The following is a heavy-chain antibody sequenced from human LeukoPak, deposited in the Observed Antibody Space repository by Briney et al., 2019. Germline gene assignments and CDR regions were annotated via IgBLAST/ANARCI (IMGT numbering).Heavy chain of an antibody. D-gene: IGHD6-19*01. V-gene: IGHV1-69*06. CDR3: GRGVITALADYDYYYMDV. CDR2: VIPFFGTA. Sequence: SVKVSCKASGYSFTSHYMHWVRQAPGQGLEWMGGVIPFFGTANYAQKFQGRVSITADKSTNTAYMESRRLRSEDTAVYYCGRGVITALADYDYYYMDVWGKGTTVTVSS. CDR1: GYSFTSHY. J-gene: IGHJ6*03.